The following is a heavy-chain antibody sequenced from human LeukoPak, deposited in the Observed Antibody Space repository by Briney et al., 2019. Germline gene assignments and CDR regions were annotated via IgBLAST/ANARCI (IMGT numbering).Heavy chain of an antibody. V-gene: IGHV7-4-1*02. CDR2: INTNTGNP. Sequence: ASVKVSCKASGYTFTSYAMNWVRQAPGQGLEWMGWINTNTGNPTYAQGFTGRFVFSLDTSVSTAYLQISSLKAEDTAVYYCARHKRAQNYESRGSCTNGLCPLDYYYYYYYMDVWGKGTTVTVSS. D-gene: IGHD2-8*01. J-gene: IGHJ6*03. CDR1: GYTFTSYA. CDR3: ARHKRAQNYESRGSCTNGLCPLDYYYYYYYMDV.